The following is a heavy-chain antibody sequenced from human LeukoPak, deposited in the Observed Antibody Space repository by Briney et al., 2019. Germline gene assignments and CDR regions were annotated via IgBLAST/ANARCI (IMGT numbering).Heavy chain of an antibody. CDR2: IYYSGST. V-gene: IGHV4-59*13. J-gene: IGHJ5*02. Sequence: SETLSLTCTVSGGSISSYYWRWIRQPPGKALEGLVYIYYSGSTNYNPSLKSRVTISVDTSKNQFSLKLSSMTAADTAVYYCAREVEVAWNWFDPWGQGTLVTVSS. D-gene: IGHD6-19*01. CDR3: AREVEVAWNWFDP. CDR1: GGSISSYY.